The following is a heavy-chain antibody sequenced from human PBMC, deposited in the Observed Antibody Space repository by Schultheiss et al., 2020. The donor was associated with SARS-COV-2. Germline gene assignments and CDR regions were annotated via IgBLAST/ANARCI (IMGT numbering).Heavy chain of an antibody. CDR2: INHSGST. V-gene: IGHV4-39*07. J-gene: IGHJ4*02. Sequence: SETLSLTCTVSGGSISSSSYYWGWIRQPPGKGLEWIGEINHSGSTNYNPSLKSRVTISVDKSKNQFSLKLSSVTAADTAVYYCARDLKGYYDSSGWKYYFDYWGQGTLVTVSS. CDR3: ARDLKGYYDSSGWKYYFDY. CDR1: GGSISSSSYY. D-gene: IGHD3-22*01.